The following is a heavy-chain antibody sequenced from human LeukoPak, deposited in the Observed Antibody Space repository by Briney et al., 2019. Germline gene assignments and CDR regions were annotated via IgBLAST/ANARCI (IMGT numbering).Heavy chain of an antibody. CDR2: ISGNGDHT. CDR1: GFTFTTYA. Sequence: GGSLRLSCAASGFTFTTYAMSWVRQAPGKGLEWVSTISGNGDHTYYADSVKGRLTIPRDNSNKMLLLHLSSLRADDTAVYYCPKTAASGYGYDYFDFWGQGTLVTVSS. CDR3: PKTAASGYGYDYFDF. D-gene: IGHD5-12*01. J-gene: IGHJ4*02. V-gene: IGHV3-23*01.